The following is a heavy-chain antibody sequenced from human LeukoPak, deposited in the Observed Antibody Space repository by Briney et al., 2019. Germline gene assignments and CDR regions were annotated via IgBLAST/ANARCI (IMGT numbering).Heavy chain of an antibody. CDR1: GFTFSNYA. CDR3: AKVPYSDYGSGRPPFMDA. Sequence: PGGSLRLSCAASGFTFSNYAMSWVRQAPGKGLEWVSTISGSGDSTHYADSVKGRLTISRDNFKNTLHLQMNSLRAEDTALYYCAKVPYSDYGSGRPPFMDAWGQGTTVTVSS. V-gene: IGHV3-23*01. CDR2: ISGSGDST. J-gene: IGHJ6*02. D-gene: IGHD3-10*01.